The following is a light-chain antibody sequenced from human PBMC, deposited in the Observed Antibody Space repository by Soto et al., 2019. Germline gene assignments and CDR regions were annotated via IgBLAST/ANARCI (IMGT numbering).Light chain of an antibody. CDR2: GAS. V-gene: IGKV3-20*01. CDR3: QQYGSSPWT. J-gene: IGKJ1*01. Sequence: VLTQSPGTLSLSPGERASLSCRASHSVSSTYLAWYQQKPGQAPRLLIYGASSRATGIPDRFSGSGSGADFTLTIRRLEPEDSAVYYCQQYGSSPWTFGQGTKVDIK. CDR1: HSVSSTY.